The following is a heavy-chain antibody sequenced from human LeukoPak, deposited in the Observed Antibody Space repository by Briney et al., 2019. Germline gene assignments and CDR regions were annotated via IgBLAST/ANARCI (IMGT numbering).Heavy chain of an antibody. CDR3: AMMGYSSSWYPDY. V-gene: IGHV3-66*01. Sequence: GGSLRLSCAASGFTVSSNYMSWVRQAPGKGLEGVLVIYSGGSTYYADSVKGRFTISRDNTKNTLYLQMNSLRAEDTAVYYCAMMGYSSSWYPDYWGQGTLVTVSS. CDR2: IYSGGST. D-gene: IGHD6-13*01. CDR1: GFTVSSNY. J-gene: IGHJ4*02.